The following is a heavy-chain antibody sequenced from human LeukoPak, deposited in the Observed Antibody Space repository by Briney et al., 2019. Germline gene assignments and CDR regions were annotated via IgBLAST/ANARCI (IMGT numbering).Heavy chain of an antibody. CDR1: GGSVSSGIYY. V-gene: IGHV4-61*01. CDR2: ISYSGGT. Sequence: SGTLSLTCSVSGGSVSSGIYYWSWIRQPPGEGLEWIAYISYSGGTDYNPSLRGRVTISVDTSKNQFSLKLTSVTAADTAVYYCASVSAGGTGPDYWGEGSLVTVSS. J-gene: IGHJ4*02. CDR3: ASVSAGGTGPDY. D-gene: IGHD6-13*01.